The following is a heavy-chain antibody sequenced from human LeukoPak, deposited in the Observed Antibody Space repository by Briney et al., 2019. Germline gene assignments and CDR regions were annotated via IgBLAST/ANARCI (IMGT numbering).Heavy chain of an antibody. J-gene: IGHJ4*02. CDR3: AREYDYVWGSYRSYYFDY. CDR1: GFTFSSYS. Sequence: GGSLRLSCAASGFTFSSYSMNWVRQAPGKGLEWVSSISSSSSYIYYADSVKGRFTISRDNAKNSLNLQMNSLRAEDTAVYYCAREYDYVWGSYRSYYFDYWGQGTLVTVSS. D-gene: IGHD3-16*02. CDR2: ISSSSSYI. V-gene: IGHV3-21*01.